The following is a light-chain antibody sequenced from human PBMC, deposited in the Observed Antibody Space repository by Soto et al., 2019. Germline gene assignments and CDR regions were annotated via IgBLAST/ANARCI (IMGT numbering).Light chain of an antibody. Sequence: QSALTQPASVSGSPGQSITISCTGTSSDVGSYNLVSWYQQHPGKAPKLMIYEGSKRPSGVSHRFSGSKSGNTASLTISGLQAEDEADYYCCSYAGRSTLYVFGTGTKLTVL. CDR3: CSYAGRSTLYV. J-gene: IGLJ1*01. V-gene: IGLV2-23*01. CDR2: EGS. CDR1: SSDVGSYNL.